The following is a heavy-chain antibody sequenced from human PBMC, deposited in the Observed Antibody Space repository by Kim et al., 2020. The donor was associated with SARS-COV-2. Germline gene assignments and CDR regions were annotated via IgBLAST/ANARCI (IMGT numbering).Heavy chain of an antibody. CDR3: AKGGRQLVGGTIDY. Sequence: GGSLRLSCAASGFTFSSYGMHWVRQAPGKGLEWVAVISYDGSNKYYADSVKGRFTISRDNSKNTLYLQMNSLRAEDTAVYYCAKGGRQLVGGTIDYWGQG. J-gene: IGHJ4*02. CDR1: GFTFSSYG. D-gene: IGHD6-13*01. V-gene: IGHV3-30*18. CDR2: ISYDGSNK.